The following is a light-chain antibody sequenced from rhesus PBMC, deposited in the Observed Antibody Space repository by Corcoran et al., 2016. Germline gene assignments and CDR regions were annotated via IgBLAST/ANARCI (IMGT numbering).Light chain of an antibody. Sequence: DIQMTQSPSSLSASVGDRVTITCQASQGVGTWLTWYQQKLGKTPKLLNYAASNLQSGVPSSFSGSGTGTNFTLTISSLQPEGFATYYCQQHNSFPPTFGGGTKVEIK. V-gene: IGKV1-33*02. CDR1: QGVGTW. CDR3: QQHNSFPPT. CDR2: AAS. J-gene: IGKJ4*01.